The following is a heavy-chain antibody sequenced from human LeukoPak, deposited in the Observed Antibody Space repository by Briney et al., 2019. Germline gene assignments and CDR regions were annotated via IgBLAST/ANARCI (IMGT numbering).Heavy chain of an antibody. CDR2: IYSGGST. V-gene: IGHV3-53*01. J-gene: IGHJ4*02. Sequence: PGGSLRLSCAASGFTVSSSYMSWVRQAPGKGLEWVSVIYSGGSTYYADSVKGRFTISRDNSKNTLYLQMNSLRAEDTAVYYCARDLLSGSYVDYWGQGTLVTVSS. CDR3: ARDLLSGSYVDY. D-gene: IGHD1-26*01. CDR1: GFTVSSSY.